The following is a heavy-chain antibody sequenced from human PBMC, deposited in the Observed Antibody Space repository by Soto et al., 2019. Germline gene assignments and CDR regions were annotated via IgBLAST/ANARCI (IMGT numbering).Heavy chain of an antibody. Sequence: GGSLRLSCAASGFTFSSYSMNWVRQAPGKGLEWVSYISSSSSSTIYYADSVKGRFTISRDNAKNSLYLQMNGLRDEDMAVYYCARDRSSFDAFDIWGQGTMVTVSS. CDR2: ISSSSSSTI. D-gene: IGHD1-26*01. CDR3: ARDRSSFDAFDI. V-gene: IGHV3-48*02. J-gene: IGHJ3*02. CDR1: GFTFSSYS.